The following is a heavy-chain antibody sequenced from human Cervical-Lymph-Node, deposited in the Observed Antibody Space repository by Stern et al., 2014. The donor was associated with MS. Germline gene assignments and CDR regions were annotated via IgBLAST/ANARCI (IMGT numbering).Heavy chain of an antibody. D-gene: IGHD6-19*01. J-gene: IGHJ4*02. Sequence: VQLVESGAQVKKPGASVKVSCKASGYPFTSYGITWVRQAPGQRLERVGWISVYNSDAHYAQNAHGRVTMTTDASTSTASMELRSLRSDDTAVYYCARGDRGWSSDYWGQGTLVTVSS. V-gene: IGHV1-18*01. CDR1: GYPFTSYG. CDR3: ARGDRGWSSDY. CDR2: ISVYNSDA.